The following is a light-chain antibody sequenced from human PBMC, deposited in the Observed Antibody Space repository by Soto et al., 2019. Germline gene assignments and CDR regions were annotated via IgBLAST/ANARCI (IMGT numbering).Light chain of an antibody. Sequence: QSVLTQPPSASGTPGQRVTISCSGSSSNIGGNTVNWYQQIPGTAPKLLIYSNSQRPSGVPDRFSGSKSGSSASLAISGLQSEDEADYYCAAWDDSLNRPVFGGDTQLTVL. J-gene: IGLJ7*01. CDR2: SNS. CDR3: AAWDDSLNRPV. V-gene: IGLV1-44*01. CDR1: SSNIGGNT.